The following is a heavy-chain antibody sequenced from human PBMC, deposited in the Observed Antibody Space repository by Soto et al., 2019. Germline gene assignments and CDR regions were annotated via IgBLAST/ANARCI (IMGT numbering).Heavy chain of an antibody. J-gene: IGHJ6*02. D-gene: IGHD1-26*01. CDR3: VKVSYSGYNYGMDV. Sequence: PGGSLRLSCAAAGFTFSNHVMNWVRPAPGKGLEWVSTITAGLNTYYGDSVKGRFTISRDNSKNTLYLQMNNLRVEDTAVYFCVKVSYSGYNYGMDVWGQGTTVTVSS. CDR2: ITAGLNT. V-gene: IGHV3-23*01. CDR1: GFTFSNHV.